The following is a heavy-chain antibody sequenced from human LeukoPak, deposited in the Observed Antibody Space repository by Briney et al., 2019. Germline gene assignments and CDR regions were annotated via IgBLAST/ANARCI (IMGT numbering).Heavy chain of an antibody. V-gene: IGHV3-23*01. CDR3: ARDIISYSGYDETGS. D-gene: IGHD5-12*01. CDR2: ISGSGGST. J-gene: IGHJ4*02. Sequence: GGSLRLSCAASGFTFSSYAMSWVRQAPGKGLEWVSAISGSGGSTYYADSVKGRFTISRDNAKNSLYLQMNSLRAEDTAVYYCARDIISYSGYDETGSWGQGTLVTVSS. CDR1: GFTFSSYA.